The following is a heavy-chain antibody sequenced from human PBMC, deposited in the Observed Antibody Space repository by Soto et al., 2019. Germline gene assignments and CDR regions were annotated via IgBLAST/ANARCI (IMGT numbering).Heavy chain of an antibody. CDR3: ARGLISGSHYSGGWYYFDS. CDR2: INHSGSA. V-gene: IGHV4-34*01. J-gene: IGHJ4*02. D-gene: IGHD1-26*01. CDR1: GGSFSDYI. Sequence: QVQLQQSGAGLLKPSETLSLTCDVYGGSFSDYIWTWIRQTPGKGLQWIGQINHSGSANYNPSLKGRVTISVHPSSSQFSLELSSVTAADTAVYYCARGLISGSHYSGGWYYFDSWGQGTQVTVSS.